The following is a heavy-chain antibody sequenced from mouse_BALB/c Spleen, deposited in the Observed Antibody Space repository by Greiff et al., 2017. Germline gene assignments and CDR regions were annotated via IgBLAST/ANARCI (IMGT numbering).Heavy chain of an antibody. Sequence: QVQLQQSGAELVRPGSSVKISCKASGYAFSSYWMNWVKKRPGQGLEWIGQIYPGDGDTNYNGKFKGKATLTADKSSSTAYMQLSSLTSEDSAVYFCARWGLRTWFAYWGQGTLVTVSA. CDR3: ARWGLRTWFAY. CDR1: GYAFSSYW. CDR2: IYPGDGDT. V-gene: IGHV1-80*01. J-gene: IGHJ3*01. D-gene: IGHD2-4*01.